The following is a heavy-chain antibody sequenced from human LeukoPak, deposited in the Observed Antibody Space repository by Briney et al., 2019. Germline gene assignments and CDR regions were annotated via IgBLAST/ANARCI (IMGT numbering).Heavy chain of an antibody. Sequence: RTGGSLRLSCAASGFTFSGFAMSWVRRTPGKGLEWVSGISGTGDNTLYADSAKGRFTISRDNSKNTLYLEMNSLRAEDTAIYYCAKMKGHPLPKYYMDVWGQGTTVTVSS. CDR1: GFTFSGFA. CDR3: AKMKGHPLPKYYMDV. D-gene: IGHD1-26*01. J-gene: IGHJ6*01. V-gene: IGHV3-23*01. CDR2: ISGTGDNT.